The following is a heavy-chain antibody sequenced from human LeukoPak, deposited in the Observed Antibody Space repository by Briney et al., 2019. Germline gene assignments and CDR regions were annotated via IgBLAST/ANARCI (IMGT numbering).Heavy chain of an antibody. CDR3: ARDGYGDYEYDWFDP. Sequence: ASVKVSCKASGYTFTSYYMHWVRQAPGQGLEWMGIINPSGGSTSYAQKFQGRVTMTRDTSTSTVYMELSSLRSEDTAVYYCARDGYGDYEYDWFDPWGQGTLVTVSS. CDR1: GYTFTSYY. D-gene: IGHD4-17*01. V-gene: IGHV1-46*01. J-gene: IGHJ5*02. CDR2: INPSGGST.